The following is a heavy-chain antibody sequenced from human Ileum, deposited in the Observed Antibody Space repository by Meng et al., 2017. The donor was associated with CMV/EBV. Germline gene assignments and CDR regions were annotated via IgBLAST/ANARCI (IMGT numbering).Heavy chain of an antibody. D-gene: IGHD3-10*01. CDR2: ISTYNGNT. CDR1: YTFTSYG. J-gene: IGHJ6*02. Sequence: YTFTSYGISWVRQAPGQGLEWMGWISTYNGNTNYAQNLQGRVTVTTDTSTSTAYMELRSLRSDDAAMYYCARDHIRVEWFGAYGMDLWGQGTTVTVSS. CDR3: ARDHIRVEWFGAYGMDL. V-gene: IGHV1-18*01.